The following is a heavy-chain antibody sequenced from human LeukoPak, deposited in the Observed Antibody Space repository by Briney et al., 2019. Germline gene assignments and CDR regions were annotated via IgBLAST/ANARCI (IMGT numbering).Heavy chain of an antibody. Sequence: PGGSLRLSCAASRFTFSGYWMNWVRQAPGKGLEWVASIKQDGSEKYYVDSVKGRFAISRDNAKNSLYLQMNSLRAEDMAVYYCARDLHGYYFDYWGQGTLVTVSS. CDR1: RFTFSGYW. D-gene: IGHD5-24*01. V-gene: IGHV3-7*04. J-gene: IGHJ4*02. CDR2: IKQDGSEK. CDR3: ARDLHGYYFDY.